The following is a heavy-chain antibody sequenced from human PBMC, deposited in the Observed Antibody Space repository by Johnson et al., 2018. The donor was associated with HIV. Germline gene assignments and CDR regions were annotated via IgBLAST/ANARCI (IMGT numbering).Heavy chain of an antibody. CDR2: INWNGGST. CDR1: GFTFDDYG. V-gene: IGHV3-20*04. CDR3: ATLTVRSRAFDI. J-gene: IGHJ3*02. D-gene: IGHD4-17*01. Sequence: VQLVESGGGVVRPGGSLRLSCAASGFTFDDYGMSWVRQAPGKGLEWVSGINWNGGSTGYADSVKGRFTISRDNAKTSHYLQLNGLRAEDTALYYCATLTVRSRAFDIWGQGTLVTVSS.